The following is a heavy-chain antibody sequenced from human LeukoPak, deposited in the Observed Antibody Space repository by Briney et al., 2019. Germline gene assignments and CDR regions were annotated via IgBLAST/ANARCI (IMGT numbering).Heavy chain of an antibody. V-gene: IGHV1-69*05. CDR3: AAGRFNDSSGYYYYYYYMDV. Sequence: SVKVSCKASGGTFSSYAISWVRQAPGQGLEWMGRIIPIFGTANYAQKFQGRVTITTDESTSTAYMELSSLRSEDTAVYYCAAGRFNDSSGYYYYYYYMDVWGKGTTVTVSS. CDR2: IIPIFGTA. J-gene: IGHJ6*03. D-gene: IGHD3-22*01. CDR1: GGTFSSYA.